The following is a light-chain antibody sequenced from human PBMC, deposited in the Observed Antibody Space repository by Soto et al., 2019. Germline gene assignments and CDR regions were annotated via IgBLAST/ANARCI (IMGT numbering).Light chain of an antibody. CDR2: EVI. V-gene: IGLV2-18*01. CDR1: ISDVGGYDF. J-gene: IGLJ1*01. CDR3: SLYTSDSTYV. Sequence: QSALTQPPSASGSPGQSVTISCTGAISDVGGYDFVSWYQHHPGKAPKLMIYEVIKRPSGVPDRFSGSKSGNTASLTISGLQAEDEAEYYCSLYTSDSTYVFGTGTKVTVL.